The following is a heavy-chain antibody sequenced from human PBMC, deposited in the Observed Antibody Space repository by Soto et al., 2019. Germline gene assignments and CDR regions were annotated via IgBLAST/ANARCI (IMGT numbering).Heavy chain of an antibody. Sequence: EVRLLESGGGLVQPGGSLRLSCAASGFTFSSHAMSWVRQAPGKGLEWVSAISGSGGSTYYADSVKGRFTSSRDNSKNTLYLQKNSLSAEDTAVDYCAKERQWLLGGMDVWGQRTTVTVSS. J-gene: IGHJ6*02. D-gene: IGHD6-19*01. CDR2: ISGSGGST. CDR1: GFTFSSHA. CDR3: AKERQWLLGGMDV. V-gene: IGHV3-23*01.